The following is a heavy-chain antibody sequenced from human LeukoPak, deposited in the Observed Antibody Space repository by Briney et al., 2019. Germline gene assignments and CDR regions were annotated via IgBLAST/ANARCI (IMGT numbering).Heavy chain of an antibody. CDR2: ISYDGSNK. CDR1: GFTFGSYG. D-gene: IGHD6-19*01. Sequence: PGRSLRLSCAASGFTFGSYGMHWVRQAPGKGLEWVAVISYDGSNKYYADSVKGRFTISRDNSKNTLYLQMNSLRAEDTAVYYCAKDPRQWLVMWCFQHWGQGTLVTVSS. V-gene: IGHV3-30*18. J-gene: IGHJ1*01. CDR3: AKDPRQWLVMWCFQH.